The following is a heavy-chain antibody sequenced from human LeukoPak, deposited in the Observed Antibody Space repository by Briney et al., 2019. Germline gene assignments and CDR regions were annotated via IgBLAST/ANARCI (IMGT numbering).Heavy chain of an antibody. D-gene: IGHD6-19*01. CDR3: AKDARRTFGLSSGLYRGSYYFDY. Sequence: GGSLRLSCAASGFTFSTYVMSWVRQAPGKGLEWVSGISENGGTTYYADSVRGRFIIFRDNSKNTLYLQMNSLRAEDTAVYYCAKDARRTFGLSSGLYRGSYYFDYWGQGTLVTVSS. CDR1: GFTFSTYV. J-gene: IGHJ4*02. V-gene: IGHV3-23*01. CDR2: ISENGGTT.